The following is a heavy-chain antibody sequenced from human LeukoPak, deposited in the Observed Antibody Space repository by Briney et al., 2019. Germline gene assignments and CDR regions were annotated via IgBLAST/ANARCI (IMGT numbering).Heavy chain of an antibody. V-gene: IGHV4-59*01. J-gene: IGHJ4*02. CDR2: IYYSGST. D-gene: IGHD4-23*01. CDR1: GGSISSYY. Sequence: PSETLSLTCTVSGGSISSYYWSWIRQPPGKGLEWIGYIYYSGSTNYNPSLKSRVTISVDTSKNQFSLKLSSVTAADTAVYYCARGLRWPAPYFDYWGQGTLVTVSS. CDR3: ARGLRWPAPYFDY.